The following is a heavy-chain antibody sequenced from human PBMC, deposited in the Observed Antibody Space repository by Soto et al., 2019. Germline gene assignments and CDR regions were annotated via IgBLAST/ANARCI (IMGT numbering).Heavy chain of an antibody. CDR3: AKDHLAVAGTTFAYYGMDV. CDR2: ISYDGSNK. D-gene: IGHD6-19*01. Sequence: QVQLVESGGGVVQPGRSLRLSCAASGFTFSSYGMHWVRQAPGKGLEWVAVISYDGSNKYYADSVKGRFTISRDNSKNTLYLQMNSLRAEDTAVYYCAKDHLAVAGTTFAYYGMDVWGQGTTVTVSS. CDR1: GFTFSSYG. V-gene: IGHV3-30*18. J-gene: IGHJ6*02.